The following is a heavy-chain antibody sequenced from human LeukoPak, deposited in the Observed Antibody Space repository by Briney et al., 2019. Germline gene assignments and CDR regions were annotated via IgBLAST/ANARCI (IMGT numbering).Heavy chain of an antibody. Sequence: SVKVSCKASGGTFSSYAISWVRQAPGQGLEWMGGIIPIFGTANYAQKFQGRVTITADESTSTAYMELSSLRSEDTAVYYCASRDYDYGSGSEPSTYYYYMDVWGKGTTVTVSS. V-gene: IGHV1-69*01. D-gene: IGHD3-10*01. CDR3: ASRDYDYGSGSEPSTYYYYMDV. CDR2: IIPIFGTA. J-gene: IGHJ6*03. CDR1: GGTFSSYA.